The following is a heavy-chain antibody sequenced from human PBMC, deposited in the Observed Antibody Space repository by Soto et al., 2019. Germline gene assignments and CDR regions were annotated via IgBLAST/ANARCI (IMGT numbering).Heavy chain of an antibody. CDR1: GFTFSSYG. CDR3: ARDSGAVAGTFDFDY. Sequence: QVQLVESGGGVVQPARSLRLSCAASGFTFSSYGMHWVRQAPGKGLEWVAVIWYDGSNKYYADSVKGRFTISRDNSKNTLYLQRNSLRAEDTAVYYCARDSGAVAGTFDFDYWGQGTLVTVSS. V-gene: IGHV3-33*01. D-gene: IGHD6-19*01. J-gene: IGHJ4*02. CDR2: IWYDGSNK.